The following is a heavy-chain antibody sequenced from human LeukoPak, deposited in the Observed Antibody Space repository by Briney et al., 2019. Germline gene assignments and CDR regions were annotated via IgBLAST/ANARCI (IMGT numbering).Heavy chain of an antibody. CDR3: ARVRRGYSYNGGGFDY. V-gene: IGHV1-18*01. J-gene: IGHJ4*02. Sequence: ASVKVSCKASGYTFTSYDINWVRQATGQGLEWMGWISAYNGNTNYAQKLQGRVTMTTDTSTSTAYMELRSLRSDDTAVYYCARVRRGYSYNGGGFDYWGQGTLVTVSS. D-gene: IGHD5-18*01. CDR1: GYTFTSYD. CDR2: ISAYNGNT.